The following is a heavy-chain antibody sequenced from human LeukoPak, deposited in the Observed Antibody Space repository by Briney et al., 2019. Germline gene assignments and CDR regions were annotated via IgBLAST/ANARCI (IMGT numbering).Heavy chain of an antibody. CDR1: GFTVSSNY. Sequence: PGGSLRLSCAASGFTVSSNYMSWVRQAPGKGLEWVSVIYSGGGTYYADSVKGRFTISRDNSKNTLYLQMNSLRAEDTAVYYCARAPMVPYGMDVWGKGTTVTVSS. CDR3: ARAPMVPYGMDV. V-gene: IGHV3-53*01. D-gene: IGHD3-10*01. CDR2: IYSGGGT. J-gene: IGHJ6*04.